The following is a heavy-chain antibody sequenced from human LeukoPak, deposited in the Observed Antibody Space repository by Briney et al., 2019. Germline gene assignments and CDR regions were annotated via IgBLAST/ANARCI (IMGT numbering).Heavy chain of an antibody. V-gene: IGHV3-23*01. CDR2: INPKTGTT. CDR1: GFTFTSYA. D-gene: IGHD5/OR15-5a*01. Sequence: GSLRVSCAASGFTFTSYAMRWMRQAPGKGLEWLSAINPKTGTTFYAQSVKGRFTISRDNSMNTLFIQMNSLRSEDTAVYYCSTKSSNVDRYFDYWDQENLVTV. CDR3: STKSSNVDRYFDY. J-gene: IGHJ4*02.